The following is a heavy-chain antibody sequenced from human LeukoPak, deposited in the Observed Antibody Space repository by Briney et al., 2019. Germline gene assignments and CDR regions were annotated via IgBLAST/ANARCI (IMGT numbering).Heavy chain of an antibody. CDR2: ISSSSSSI. J-gene: IGHJ4*02. Sequence: PGGSLRLSCAASGFTFNSYSMNWVRQAPGKGLEWVSSISSSSSSIHYADSVKGRFTISRDNAKNSLYLQMNSLRAEDTAVYYCARASGDIVETATMGSYWGQGTLVTVSS. V-gene: IGHV3-21*01. CDR3: ARASGDIVETATMGSY. CDR1: GFTFNSYS. D-gene: IGHD5-18*01.